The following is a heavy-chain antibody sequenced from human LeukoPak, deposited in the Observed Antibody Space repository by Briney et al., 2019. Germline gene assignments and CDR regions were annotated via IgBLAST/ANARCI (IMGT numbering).Heavy chain of an antibody. CDR1: GCTFTVYY. CDR2: INPNSGGT. CDR3: ARDKPAEAALDF. J-gene: IGHJ4*02. Sequence: GASVKVSCKASGCTFTVYYIRWVRQAPGQGLEWMGWINPNSGGTNYAQKFQGRVTMTRDRSINTAYMDLRSLTYDDTAVYYCARDKPAEAALDFWGQGTLVTVSS. V-gene: IGHV1-2*02.